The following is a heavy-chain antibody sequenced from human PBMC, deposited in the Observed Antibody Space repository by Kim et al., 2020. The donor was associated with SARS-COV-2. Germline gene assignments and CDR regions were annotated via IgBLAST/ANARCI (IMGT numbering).Heavy chain of an antibody. V-gene: IGHV1-69*02. D-gene: IGHD3-22*01. Sequence: YAQKFRGRVTITADKSTSTAYMELSSLRSEDTAVYYCARSYDSSGYGLDYWGQGTLVTVSS. CDR3: ARSYDSSGYGLDY. J-gene: IGHJ4*02.